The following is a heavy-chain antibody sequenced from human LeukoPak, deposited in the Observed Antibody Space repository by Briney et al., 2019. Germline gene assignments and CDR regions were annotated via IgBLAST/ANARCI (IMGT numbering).Heavy chain of an antibody. CDR3: ARLRAWIQLSIDY. CDR2: INHSGST. Sequence: PSETLSLTCAVYGGSFCGYYWSWIRRPPGKGQEWIGEINHSGSTNYNPSLKSRVTISVDTSKNQFSLKLSSVTAADTAVYYCARLRAWIQLSIDYWGQGTLVTVSS. J-gene: IGHJ4*02. V-gene: IGHV4-34*01. D-gene: IGHD5-18*01. CDR1: GGSFCGYY.